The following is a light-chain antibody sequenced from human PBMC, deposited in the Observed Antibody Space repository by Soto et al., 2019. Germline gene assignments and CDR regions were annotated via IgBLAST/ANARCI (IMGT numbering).Light chain of an antibody. CDR2: DAS. Sequence: DIVLTQSPGTLSLSPGERATLSCRASPSVSGTYLAWYQQKSGQAPRLLIYDASSRATGIPDRFSGSGSGTDFTLTISRLEPEDFAVYYCHQYGSSPWTFGQGTKVEIK. J-gene: IGKJ1*01. CDR1: PSVSGTY. V-gene: IGKV3-20*01. CDR3: HQYGSSPWT.